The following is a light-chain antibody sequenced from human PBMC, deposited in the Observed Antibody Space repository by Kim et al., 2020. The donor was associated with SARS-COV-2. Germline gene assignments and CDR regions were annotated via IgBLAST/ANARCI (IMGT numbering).Light chain of an antibody. CDR1: SSDVGGYTY. Sequence: GPSVTISCTVTSSDVGGYTYVSWYRHHPGNAPKLMIYDVSKRPSGVPDCFSGSKSGTTASLTVSGLQAEDEADYYCCSYAGSYSVVFGGGTQLTVL. J-gene: IGLJ2*01. CDR2: DVS. CDR3: CSYAGSYSVV. V-gene: IGLV2-11*01.